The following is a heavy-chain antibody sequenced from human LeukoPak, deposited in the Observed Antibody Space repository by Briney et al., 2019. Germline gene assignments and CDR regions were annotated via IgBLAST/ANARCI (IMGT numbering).Heavy chain of an antibody. CDR3: ARGPITGTTYYMDV. CDR2: IYYSGST. V-gene: IGHV4-39*07. J-gene: IGHJ6*03. D-gene: IGHD1-7*01. CDR1: GGSISSSSYY. Sequence: PSETLSLTCTVSGGSISSSSYYWGWIRQPPGKGLEWIGRIYYSGSTYYNPSLKSRVTISVDTSKNQFSLKLSSVTAADTAVYYCARGPITGTTYYMDVWGKGTTVTVSS.